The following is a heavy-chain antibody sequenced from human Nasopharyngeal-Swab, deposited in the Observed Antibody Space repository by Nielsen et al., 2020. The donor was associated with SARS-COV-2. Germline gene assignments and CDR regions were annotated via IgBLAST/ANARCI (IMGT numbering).Heavy chain of an antibody. V-gene: IGHV1-46*01. J-gene: IGHJ4*02. D-gene: IGHD6-19*01. CDR1: GYTFTSYY. Sequence: ASVKVSCKASGYTFTSYYMHWVRQAPGQGLEWMGIINPSGGSTSYAQKFQGRVTMTRDTSTSTVYMELSSLRSEDTAVYYCARDKKDHSSGLYYFDYWGQGTLVTVSS. CDR2: INPSGGST. CDR3: ARDKKDHSSGLYYFDY.